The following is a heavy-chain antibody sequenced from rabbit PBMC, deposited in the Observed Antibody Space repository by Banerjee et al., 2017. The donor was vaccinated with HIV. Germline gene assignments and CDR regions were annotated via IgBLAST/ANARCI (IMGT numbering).Heavy chain of an antibody. D-gene: IGHD4-2*01. CDR3: CGSFAGGGGGNFSL. Sequence: QEQLEESGGGLVKPEGSLTLTCKASGFPFSYNAVMCWVRQAPGKGLEWIACIYAGSGGGIKSAWATGGCFFTNTSSSTMIILKISLTAAADAASYFCGSFAGGGGGNFSLWGPGTLVTVS. CDR2: IYAGSGGGI. CDR1: GFPFSYNAV. J-gene: IGHJ4*01. V-gene: IGHV1S45*01.